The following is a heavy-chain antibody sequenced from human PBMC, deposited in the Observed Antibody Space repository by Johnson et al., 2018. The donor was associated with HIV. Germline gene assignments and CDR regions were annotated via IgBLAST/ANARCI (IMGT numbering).Heavy chain of an antibody. J-gene: IGHJ3*02. Sequence: QVQLVESGGGVVQPGRSLRLSCAASGFTFSSYAMHWVRQAPAKGLEWVAIISYDGGDKDYADSVKGRFTISRDSSKNTLYLQMNSLRAEDTAVYYCASEGALWSDAFDIWGQGTMVTVSS. D-gene: IGHD1-26*01. CDR2: ISYDGGDK. CDR1: GFTFSSYA. V-gene: IGHV3-30*04. CDR3: ASEGALWSDAFDI.